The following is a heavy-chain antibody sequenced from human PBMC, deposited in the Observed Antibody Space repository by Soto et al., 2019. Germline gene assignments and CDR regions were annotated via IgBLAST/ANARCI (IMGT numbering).Heavy chain of an antibody. CDR2: ISAYGGSI. V-gene: IGHV3-9*01. D-gene: IGHD6-13*01. J-gene: IGHJ2*01. CDR1: GFTFSSFA. CDR3: AKDTKRSIAAPLLGYFDL. Sequence: EVQLLESGGGLVQPGGSLRLSCAASGFTFSSFAMSWVRRAPGKGLECVSGISAYGGSIGYADSVKGRFTISRDNAKNSLYLQMNSLRAEDTALYYCAKDTKRSIAAPLLGYFDLWGRGTLVTVSS.